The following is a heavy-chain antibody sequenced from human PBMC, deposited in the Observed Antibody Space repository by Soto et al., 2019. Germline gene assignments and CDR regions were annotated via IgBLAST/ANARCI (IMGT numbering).Heavy chain of an antibody. CDR1: GGSISSDSYY. J-gene: IGHJ5*02. D-gene: IGHD2-15*01. V-gene: IGHV4-39*01. Sequence: QLQLQESGPGLVKPSETLSLTCTVSGGSISSDSYYWGWIRQPPGKGLEWIGNIYYYGSTYYNPSLKSRVTISVDTSKMQFSLKLSSVTAADTAVYYCARQDHFYCSGGSCYSGWFDPWGQGTLVTVSS. CDR3: ARQDHFYCSGGSCYSGWFDP. CDR2: IYYYGST.